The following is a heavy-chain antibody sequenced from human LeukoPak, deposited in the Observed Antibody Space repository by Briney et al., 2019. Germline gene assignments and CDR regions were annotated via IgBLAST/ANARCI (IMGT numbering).Heavy chain of an antibody. J-gene: IGHJ6*02. CDR1: GFTVSSNY. CDR3: ARGKENYYYGMDV. CDR2: IYSGGST. V-gene: IGHV3-66*01. Sequence: GGSLRLSCAASGFTVSSNYMSWVRQAPGKGLEWVSVIYSGGSTYYADSVKGRFTISRANSKNTLYLQMNSLRAEDTAVYYCARGKENYYYGMDVWGQGTTVTVSS.